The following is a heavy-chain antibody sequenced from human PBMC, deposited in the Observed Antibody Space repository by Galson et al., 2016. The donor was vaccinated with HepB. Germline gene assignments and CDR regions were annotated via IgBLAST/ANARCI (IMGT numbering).Heavy chain of an antibody. D-gene: IGHD3-9*01. J-gene: IGHJ4*02. V-gene: IGHV3-11*01. CDR3: ARTWYYSILSGYYPYFDD. CDR1: GFTFSDYY. Sequence: SLRLSCAVSGFTFSDYYMTWIRQAPGKGLEWISYIGMSDTTIYYADSVKGRFTVFRDNANRSLYLQMNSLRAEDTAVYYCARTWYYSILSGYYPYFDDWGQGTLVTVSP. CDR2: IGMSDTTI.